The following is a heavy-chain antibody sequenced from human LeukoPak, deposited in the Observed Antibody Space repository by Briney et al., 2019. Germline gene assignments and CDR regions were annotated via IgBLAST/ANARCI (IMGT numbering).Heavy chain of an antibody. CDR2: INPNSGDT. CDR1: GYTFTSYY. D-gene: IGHD6-13*01. V-gene: IGHV1-2*02. CDR3: ARESSSWAPIDY. Sequence: GASVKVSCKASGYTFTSYYMHWVRQAPGQGLEWMGWINPNSGDTNYARKFQGRVTMTRDTSISTAYMELSRLRSDDTAVYYCARESSSWAPIDYWGQGTLVTVSS. J-gene: IGHJ4*02.